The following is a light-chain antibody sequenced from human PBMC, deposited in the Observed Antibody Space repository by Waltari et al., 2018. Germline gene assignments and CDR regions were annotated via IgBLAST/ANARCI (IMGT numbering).Light chain of an antibody. CDR1: SSDVGGYNS. CDR2: DVS. CDR3: CSYAGSSTLV. V-gene: IGLV2-23*02. Sequence: QSALTQPASVSGSPGQSTTISCTGTSSDVGGYNSVSWYQQHPGKAPKLMIYDVSKRPSGVSNRFSGSKSGNTASLTISGLQAEDEADYYCCSYAGSSTLVFGGGTKLTVL. J-gene: IGLJ2*01.